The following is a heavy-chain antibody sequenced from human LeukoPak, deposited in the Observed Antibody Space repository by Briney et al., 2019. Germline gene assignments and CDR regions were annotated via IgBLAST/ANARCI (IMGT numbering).Heavy chain of an antibody. V-gene: IGHV3-11*01. CDR1: GFTFSDYY. CDR3: AKESGPSSHFDY. J-gene: IGHJ4*02. Sequence: GGSLRLSCVVSGFTFSDYYMSWVRQAPGEGLEWVSYISTSGSTIYYADSVKGRFTISRDNAKNSLYLQMNSLRAEDTAVHYCAKESGPSSHFDYWGQGTLVTVSS. D-gene: IGHD5-12*01. CDR2: ISTSGSTI.